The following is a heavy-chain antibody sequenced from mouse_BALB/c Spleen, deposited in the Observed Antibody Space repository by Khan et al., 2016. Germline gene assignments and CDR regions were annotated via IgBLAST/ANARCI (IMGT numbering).Heavy chain of an antibody. CDR2: IWGDGST. J-gene: IGHJ4*01. D-gene: IGHD2-2*01. CDR3: ARDGWGYYAMDY. V-gene: IGHV2-6-7*01. Sequence: QVQLKESGPGLVAPSQSMSITCTVSGFSIIAYGVNWVRQPPGKGLEWLGMIWGDGSTDYNTVLKSRLNITNATSKSQVFLTMNSLQTDDTAKYYCARDGWGYYAMDYWGQGNSVTVSS. CDR1: GFSIIAYG.